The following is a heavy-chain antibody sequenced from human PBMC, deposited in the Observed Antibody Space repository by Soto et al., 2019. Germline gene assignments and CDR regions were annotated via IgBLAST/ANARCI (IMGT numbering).Heavy chain of an antibody. CDR3: ARDQRDYGSGMRRYFDY. J-gene: IGHJ4*02. V-gene: IGHV1-18*01. CDR2: ISAYNGNT. Sequence: QVQLVQSGAEVKKPGASVKVSCKASGYTFTSYGISWVRQAPGQGLEWMGWISAYNGNTNYAQKLQGRVPMNTXXSXSXXYMELRSLRSDDTAVYYCARDQRDYGSGMRRYFDYWGQGTLVTVSS. D-gene: IGHD3-10*01. CDR1: GYTFTSYG.